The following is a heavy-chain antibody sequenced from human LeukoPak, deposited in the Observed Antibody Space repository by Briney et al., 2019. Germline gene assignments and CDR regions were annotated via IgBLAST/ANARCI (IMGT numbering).Heavy chain of an antibody. CDR2: IRYDGSNK. J-gene: IGHJ4*02. D-gene: IGHD6-13*01. Sequence: PGGSLRLSCAASGFTFSSYGMHWVRQAPGKGLEWVAFIRYDGSNKYYADSVKGRFTISRDNSKNTLYLQMNSLRAEDTAVYYCARGGSSWYYFDYWGQGILVTVSS. CDR3: ARGGSSWYYFDY. CDR1: GFTFSSYG. V-gene: IGHV3-30*02.